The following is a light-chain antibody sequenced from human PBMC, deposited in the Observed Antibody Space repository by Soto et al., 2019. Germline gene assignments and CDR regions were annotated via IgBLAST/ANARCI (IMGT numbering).Light chain of an antibody. CDR2: GAS. CDR3: QQYGSSPMT. CDR1: QSVSSSY. V-gene: IGKV3-20*01. J-gene: IGKJ5*01. Sequence: EIVLTQSPGTLSLSPGERATLSCRASQSVSSSYLAWYQQKPGQAPRLLIYGASSRATGIPDRFSGSGSGTDLTLTIGRLEPEDFAVYYCQQYGSSPMTFGQGTRLEIK.